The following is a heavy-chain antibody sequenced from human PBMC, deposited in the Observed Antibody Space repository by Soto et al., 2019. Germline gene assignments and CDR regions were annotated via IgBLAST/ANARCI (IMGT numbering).Heavy chain of an antibody. CDR2: ISSDGSRD. CDR3: ARARIGAAGTGAYFDY. CDR1: GFRFSSFA. Sequence: QVHLVESGGGVVQPGRSLRLSCTASGFRFSSFAMHWVRQTPGKGLVWVAVISSDGSRDYYADSVKGRFTISRDNSNNTLYLQMGSLGGDDTAVYFCARARIGAAGTGAYFDYWGQGTLVTVSS. J-gene: IGHJ4*02. D-gene: IGHD6-13*01. V-gene: IGHV3-30-3*01.